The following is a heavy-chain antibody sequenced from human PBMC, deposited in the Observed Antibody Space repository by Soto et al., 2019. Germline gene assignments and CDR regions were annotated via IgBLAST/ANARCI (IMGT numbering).Heavy chain of an antibody. CDR3: ARDHLILPAHDFFYGSDV. CDR2: IPQDGVDG. CDR1: GFTFSMYS. V-gene: IGHV3-7*03. D-gene: IGHD2-21*02. J-gene: IGHJ6*02. Sequence: HPGGSLRLSCEVSGFTFSMYSMSWVRQTPGKGLEWVAKIPQDGVDGHYADSVKGRFTISRDNGKNSLYLQMKNLRAEDTAVYYCARDHLILPAHDFFYGSDVWGRGATVTVSS.